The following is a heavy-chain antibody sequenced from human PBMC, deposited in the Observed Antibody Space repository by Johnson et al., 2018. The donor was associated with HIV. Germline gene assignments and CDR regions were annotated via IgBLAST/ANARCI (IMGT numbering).Heavy chain of an antibody. V-gene: IGHV3-30*02. J-gene: IGHJ3*01. CDR3: AKDGGLWSYSLDV. Sequence: QMLLVESGGGVVQPGRSLILSCTSSGFTFISYCMHWFRQAPVKVLDWISFIQYAGTDKSYVYSVDVRFTISRDNSKNILYLQMNSLRPEDTGLYYCAKDGGLWSYSLDVWGQGTMVSVSS. CDR1: GFTFISYC. CDR2: IQYAGTDK. D-gene: IGHD3-10*01.